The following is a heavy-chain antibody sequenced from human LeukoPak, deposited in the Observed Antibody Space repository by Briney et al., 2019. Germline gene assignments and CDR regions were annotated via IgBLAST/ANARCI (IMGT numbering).Heavy chain of an antibody. D-gene: IGHD5-18*01. J-gene: IGHJ6*03. CDR1: GYTFTSYG. CDR3: ARERRGYSYGVYYYYYMDV. Sequence: ASVKVSCKASGYTFTSYGISWVRQAPGQGLEWMGWISAYNGNTNYAQKLQGRVTMTTDTSTSTAYMELRSLRSDDTAVYYCARERRGYSYGVYYYYYMDVWGKGTTVTISS. CDR2: ISAYNGNT. V-gene: IGHV1-18*01.